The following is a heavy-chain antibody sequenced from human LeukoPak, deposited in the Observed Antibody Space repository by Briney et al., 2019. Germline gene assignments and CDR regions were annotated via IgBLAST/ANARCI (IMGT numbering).Heavy chain of an antibody. V-gene: IGHV3-23*01. CDR3: AKRYYYDSSGYQGSFDY. D-gene: IGHD3-22*01. Sequence: GGSLRLSCAASGFTFANYAMTWVRQAPGKGLEWVSVISGSGSSTFYADSVRGRFTISRDNTKNTVYLQMNSLRAEDTAVYYCAKRYYYDSSGYQGSFDYWGQGTLVTVSS. J-gene: IGHJ4*02. CDR2: ISGSGSST. CDR1: GFTFANYA.